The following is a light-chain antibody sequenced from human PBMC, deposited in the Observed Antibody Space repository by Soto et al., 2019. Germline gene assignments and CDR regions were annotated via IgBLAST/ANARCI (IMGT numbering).Light chain of an antibody. Sequence: EIRLTQSPSSLSASGGDRVTITCRASQSISTYLNWFQKKPGKAPKLLIYGTSTLVSGVPSRFSGSGSGTDFTLTISSLHPDDFATYYCQQYSIYWNTFGQGTKLEIK. CDR3: QQYSIYWNT. J-gene: IGKJ2*01. V-gene: IGKV1-39*01. CDR1: QSISTY. CDR2: GTS.